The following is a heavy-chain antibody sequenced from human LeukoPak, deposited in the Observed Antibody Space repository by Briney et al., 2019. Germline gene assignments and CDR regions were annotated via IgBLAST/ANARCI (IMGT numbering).Heavy chain of an antibody. J-gene: IGHJ4*02. CDR2: ISSSSSYI. CDR3: AKHSSSWYVIDY. CDR1: GFTFSSYS. V-gene: IGHV3-21*04. Sequence: GGSLRLSCAASGFTFSSYSMNWVRQAPGKGLEWVSSISSSSSYIYYADSVKGRFTISRDNSKNTLYLQMNSLRAEDTAVYYCAKHSSSWYVIDYWGQGTLVTVSS. D-gene: IGHD6-13*01.